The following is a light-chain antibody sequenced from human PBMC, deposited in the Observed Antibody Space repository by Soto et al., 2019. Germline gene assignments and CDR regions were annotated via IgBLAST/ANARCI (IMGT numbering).Light chain of an antibody. Sequence: EILMTQSPATLSVSPGERVTLSCRASQSISSKLAWYQQRPGQAPRLPIYGASTRATGIPSRFSGSGSGTEFTLTITSLQSEDNALYYCQQYYNWQPRFGQGTKVEIK. J-gene: IGKJ1*01. CDR3: QQYYNWQPR. CDR2: GAS. V-gene: IGKV3-15*01. CDR1: QSISSK.